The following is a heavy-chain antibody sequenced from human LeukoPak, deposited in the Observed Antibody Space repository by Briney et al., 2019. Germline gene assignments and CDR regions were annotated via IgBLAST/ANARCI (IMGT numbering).Heavy chain of an antibody. J-gene: IGHJ6*02. Sequence: GESLKISCKGSGYRFTSYWIGWVRQMPGKGLEWMGIIYPGDSDTRYSPSFQGQVTISADKSIRTAYLQWSSLKASDTAMYYCARHSYGSGSYYKPYYYYGMDVWGQGTTVTVSS. V-gene: IGHV5-51*01. CDR2: IYPGDSDT. D-gene: IGHD3-10*01. CDR1: GYRFTSYW. CDR3: ARHSYGSGSYYKPYYYYGMDV.